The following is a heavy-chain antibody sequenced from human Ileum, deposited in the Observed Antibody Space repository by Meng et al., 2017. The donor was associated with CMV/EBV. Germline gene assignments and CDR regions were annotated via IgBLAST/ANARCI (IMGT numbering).Heavy chain of an antibody. V-gene: IGHV3-73*01. CDR3: ARHNYGYPDDAFHI. Sequence: GGSLRLSCAASGFTFSGSAVHWVRQASGKGLEWVGRIRGKAHSYATAYAASVKGRFTISRDDSKNTAYLQMNSLKTEDTAIYYCARHNYGYPDDAFHIWGQGTMVTVSS. CDR2: IRGKAHSYAT. D-gene: IGHD5-18*01. J-gene: IGHJ3*02. CDR1: GFTFSGSA.